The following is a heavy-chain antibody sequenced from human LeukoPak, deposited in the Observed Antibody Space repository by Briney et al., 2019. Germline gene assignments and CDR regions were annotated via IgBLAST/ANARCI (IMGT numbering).Heavy chain of an antibody. D-gene: IGHD6-19*01. CDR3: ARRQWLLPFDY. Sequence: GGSLRLSCAASGFIFSSYSMSWVRQAPGKGLEWVSSISSSSSYIYYADSVKGRFTVSRNNAKNSLYLQMDSLRAEDTAVYYCARRQWLLPFDYWGQGTLVTVSS. CDR2: ISSSSSYI. V-gene: IGHV3-21*01. J-gene: IGHJ4*02. CDR1: GFIFSSYS.